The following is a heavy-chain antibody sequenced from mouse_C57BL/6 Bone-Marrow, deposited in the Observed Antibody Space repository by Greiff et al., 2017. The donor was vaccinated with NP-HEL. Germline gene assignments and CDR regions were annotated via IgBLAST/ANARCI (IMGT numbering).Heavy chain of an antibody. Sequence: EVHLVESGGGLVQPGGSLKLSCEASGFTFSDYYMYWVRQTPEKRLEWVAYISNGGGSTYYPDTVKGRFTISRDNAKNTLYLQMSRLKSEDTAMYYCASYSNYGTWFAYWGQGTLGTVSA. CDR3: ASYSNYGTWFAY. CDR1: GFTFSDYY. CDR2: ISNGGGST. D-gene: IGHD2-5*01. V-gene: IGHV5-12*01. J-gene: IGHJ3*01.